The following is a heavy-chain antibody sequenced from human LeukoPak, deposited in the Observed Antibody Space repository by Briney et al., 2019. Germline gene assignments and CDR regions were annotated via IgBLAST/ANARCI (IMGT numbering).Heavy chain of an antibody. CDR2: IYYSGST. CDR3: ARDRRDWSFDY. V-gene: IGHV4-31*03. J-gene: IGHJ4*02. D-gene: IGHD2-21*01. Sequence: PSETLSLTCTVSGGSISSGGYYWSWIRQHPEKGLEWIGYIYYSGSTYYNPSLKSRVTISVDTSKNQFSLKLSSVTAADTAVYYCARDRRDWSFDYWGQGTLVTVSS. CDR1: GGSISSGGYY.